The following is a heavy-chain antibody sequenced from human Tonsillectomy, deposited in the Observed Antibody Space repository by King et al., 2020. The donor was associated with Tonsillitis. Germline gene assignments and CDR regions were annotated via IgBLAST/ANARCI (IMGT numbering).Heavy chain of an antibody. J-gene: IGHJ5*02. D-gene: IGHD3-10*01. Sequence: VQLVESGAEVKKPGASVKVSCKASGYTFTRYDINWVRQATGQGLEWMGWMNPNSGNTAYAQKFQGRVTMTRNTSISTAYMGLSSLRSEDTAVYYCARGTYYYGSGSSNWFDPWGQGTLVTVSS. CDR2: MNPNSGNT. V-gene: IGHV1-8*01. CDR1: GYTFTRYD. CDR3: ARGTYYYGSGSSNWFDP.